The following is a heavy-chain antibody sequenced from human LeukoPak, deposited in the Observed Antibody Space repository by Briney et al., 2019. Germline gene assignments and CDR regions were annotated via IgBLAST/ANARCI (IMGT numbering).Heavy chain of an antibody. CDR3: AKEIYYDSSAFFDY. CDR1: GFSFSSYG. D-gene: IGHD3-22*01. V-gene: IGHV3-30*18. J-gene: IGHJ4*02. CDR2: IGYDGSNK. Sequence: QPGGSLRLSCAASGFSFSSYGIHWVRQAPGKGLEWVAVIGYDGSNKYYADSVKGRFTISRDNSKNTLYLQMNSLRTEDTAVYFCAKEIYYDSSAFFDYWGQGTLVTVSA.